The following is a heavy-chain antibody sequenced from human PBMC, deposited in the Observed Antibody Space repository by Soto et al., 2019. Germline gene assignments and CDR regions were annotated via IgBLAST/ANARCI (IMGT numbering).Heavy chain of an antibody. CDR1: GGSISSGGYY. Sequence: QVQLQESGPGLVKPSQTLSLTCTVSGGSISSGGYYWGWIRQDPGKGLEWIGYISYSGSTYYNPSLQGRVTISVDTTKNQSSLTLSSVTAAATAVYYCASGFSVGWELHYYYYGMDVWGHGTTVTVSS. CDR3: ASGFSVGWELHYYYYGMDV. V-gene: IGHV4-31*03. J-gene: IGHJ6*02. D-gene: IGHD1-26*01. CDR2: ISYSGST.